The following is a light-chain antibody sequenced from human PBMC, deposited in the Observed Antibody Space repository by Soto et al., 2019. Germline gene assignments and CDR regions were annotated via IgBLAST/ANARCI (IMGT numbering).Light chain of an antibody. J-gene: IGKJ1*01. CDR3: QQYNSYSRT. V-gene: IGKV1-5*01. CDR2: DAS. Sequence: DIQMTQSPSTLSASVGDRISITCRASQRIHTWLAWYQQKPGKAPHLLIFDASTLESGVPSRFSGSGSETEFTRTVSSLQPDDFATYYCQQYNSYSRTFGQGTTVEIK. CDR1: QRIHTW.